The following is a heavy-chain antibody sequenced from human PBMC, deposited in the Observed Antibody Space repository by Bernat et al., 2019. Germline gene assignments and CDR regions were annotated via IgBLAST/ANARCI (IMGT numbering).Heavy chain of an antibody. J-gene: IGHJ4*02. CDR1: GGSFSGYY. V-gene: IGHV4-34*01. D-gene: IGHD2-15*01. CDR2: INHSGST. Sequence: QVQLQQWGAGLLKPSETLSLTCAVYGGSFSGYYWSWIRQPPGKGLEWIWEINHSGSTNYNPSLKSRVTISVDTSKNQFSLKLSSVTAADTAVYYCARASSDCSGGSCYSGADYWGQGTLVTVSS. CDR3: ARASSDCSGGSCYSGADY.